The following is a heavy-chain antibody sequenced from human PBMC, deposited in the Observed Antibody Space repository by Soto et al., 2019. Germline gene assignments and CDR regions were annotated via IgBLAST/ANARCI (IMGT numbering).Heavy chain of an antibody. CDR1: GFTVSSNY. CDR3: ARDSSSGYYYVDYYYYGMDV. J-gene: IGHJ6*02. D-gene: IGHD3-22*01. Sequence: EVQLVESGGGLIQPGGSLRLSCAASGFTVSSNYMSWVRQAPGKGLEWVSVIYSGGSTYYADSVKGRFTISRDNSKNTLYLQMNSLRAEGTAVYYCARDSSSGYYYVDYYYYGMDVWGQGTTVTVSS. CDR2: IYSGGST. V-gene: IGHV3-53*01.